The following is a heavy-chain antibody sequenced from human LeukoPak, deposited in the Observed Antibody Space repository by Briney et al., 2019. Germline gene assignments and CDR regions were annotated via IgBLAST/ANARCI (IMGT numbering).Heavy chain of an antibody. CDR1: GGSISSSSYY. CDR3: ARHLEAEYYFDY. Sequence: SETLSLTCTVSGGSISSSSYYWGWISQPPGKGLEWIGSIYYSGSTYYHPSLKSRVTISVDTSKNQFSLKLSSVTAADTAVYYCARHLEAEYYFDYWGQGTLVTVSS. V-gene: IGHV4-39*01. J-gene: IGHJ4*02. CDR2: IYYSGST. D-gene: IGHD6-19*01.